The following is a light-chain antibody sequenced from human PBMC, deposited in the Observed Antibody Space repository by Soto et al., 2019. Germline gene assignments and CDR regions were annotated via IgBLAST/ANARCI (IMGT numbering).Light chain of an antibody. J-gene: IGKJ5*01. CDR1: QGIASA. CDR2: DAS. CDR3: QQFNNYPIT. Sequence: IQMTQSPSTLSASVGDRVTITCRASQGIASALAWYQQKPGTTPKLLISDASTLKSGVPSRFSGSGSGTDFTLTISSLQPDDFATYYCQQFNNYPITFGQGTRLEIK. V-gene: IGKV1D-13*01.